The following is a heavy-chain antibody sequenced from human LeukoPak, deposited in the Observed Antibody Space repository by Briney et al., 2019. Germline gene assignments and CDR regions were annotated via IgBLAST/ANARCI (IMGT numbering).Heavy chain of an antibody. J-gene: IGHJ6*03. CDR2: INPNSGGT. D-gene: IGHD1-26*01. CDR3: ARARGGSSLYYYYYYMDV. V-gene: IGHV1-2*02. CDR1: GYTFTGYY. Sequence: ASVKVSCKASGYTFTGYYMHWVRQAPGQGLEWMGWINPNSGGTNYAQKFQGRVTMTRDTSISTAYMELSRLRSDDTAVYYCARARGGSSLYYYYYYMDVWGKGTRSPSP.